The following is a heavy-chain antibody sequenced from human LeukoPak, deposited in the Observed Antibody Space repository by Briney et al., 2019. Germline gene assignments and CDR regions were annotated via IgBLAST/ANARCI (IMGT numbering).Heavy chain of an antibody. CDR2: ISNDGRST. CDR3: ALLDCISSSCYSLFPPDH. D-gene: IGHD2-2*01. CDR1: GFTFSTYW. Sequence: GGSLRLSCAASGFTFSTYWMHWVRQAPGKGLVWVSRISNDGRSTTYADPVKGRFTISRDNAKNTLYLQMNSLRVEDTAVYYSALLDCISSSCYSLFPPDHWGQGTLVTVSS. J-gene: IGHJ4*02. V-gene: IGHV3-74*01.